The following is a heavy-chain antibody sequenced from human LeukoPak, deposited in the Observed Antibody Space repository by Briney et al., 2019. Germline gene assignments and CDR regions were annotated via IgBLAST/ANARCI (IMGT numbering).Heavy chain of an antibody. V-gene: IGHV3-23*01. D-gene: IGHD5-12*01. CDR3: ARDASEWLHRFDY. CDR2: ISAGGGTT. J-gene: IGHJ4*02. CDR1: GFTFNSYV. Sequence: GGSLRLSCAASGFTFNSYVMSWVRQAPGKGLEWVSAISAGGGTTYYADSVKGRFTISRGNSKNTLYVQMNSLRAEDTAVYYCARDASEWLHRFDYEGQGQVVIVSS.